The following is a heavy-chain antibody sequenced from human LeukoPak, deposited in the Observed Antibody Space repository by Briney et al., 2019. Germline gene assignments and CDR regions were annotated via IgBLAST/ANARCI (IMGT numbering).Heavy chain of an antibody. J-gene: IGHJ6*02. D-gene: IGHD3-3*01. V-gene: IGHV4-34*01. CDR3: ARHGKTYYDFWSVGYYYYGMDV. Sequence: TSETLSLTCAVYGGSFSGYYWSWIRQPPGKGLEWIGEINHSGSTNYNPSLKSRVTISVDTSKNQFSLKLSSVTAADTAVYYCARHGKTYYDFWSVGYYYYGMDVWGQGTTVTVSS. CDR2: INHSGST. CDR1: GGSFSGYY.